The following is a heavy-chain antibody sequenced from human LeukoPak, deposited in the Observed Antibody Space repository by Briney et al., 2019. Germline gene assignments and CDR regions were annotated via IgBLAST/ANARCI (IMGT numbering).Heavy chain of an antibody. CDR2: INTDGSST. CDR3: ANGAFRLYYIDV. CDR1: GFTFSSYG. Sequence: GGSQRLSCAASGFTFSSYGMHWVRQAPGKGLVWVSRINTDGSSTNYADSVKGRFTISRDNAKNTVYLQMNSLRAEDTAVYYCANGAFRLYYIDVWGRGTTVTVSS. V-gene: IGHV3-74*01. D-gene: IGHD3-16*01. J-gene: IGHJ6*03.